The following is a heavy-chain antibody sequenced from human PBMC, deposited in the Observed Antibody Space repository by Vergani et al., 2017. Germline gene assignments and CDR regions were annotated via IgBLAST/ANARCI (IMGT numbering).Heavy chain of an antibody. CDR1: GYTFTSYG. Sequence: QVQLVQSGAEVKKPGASVKVSCKASGYTFTSYGISWVRQAPGQGLEWMGRIIPILGIANYAQKFQGRVTITADKSTSTAYMELSSLRSEDTAVYYCATPTIFGVVIDDYWGQGTLVTVSS. CDR3: ATPTIFGVVIDDY. J-gene: IGHJ4*02. CDR2: IIPILGIA. D-gene: IGHD3-3*01. V-gene: IGHV1-69*04.